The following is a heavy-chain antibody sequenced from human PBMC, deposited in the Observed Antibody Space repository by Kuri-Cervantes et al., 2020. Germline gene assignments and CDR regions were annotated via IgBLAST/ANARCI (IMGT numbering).Heavy chain of an antibody. Sequence: SETLSLTCTVSGGSISSSSYYWGWIRQPPGKGLEWIGSIYYSGSTYYNPSLKSRATISVDTSKNQFSLKLSSATAADTAVYYCARVGYSYGYDYYYYMDVWGKGTTVTVSS. CDR2: IYYSGST. CDR1: GGSISSSSYY. V-gene: IGHV4-39*07. J-gene: IGHJ6*03. CDR3: ARVGYSYGYDYYYYMDV. D-gene: IGHD5-18*01.